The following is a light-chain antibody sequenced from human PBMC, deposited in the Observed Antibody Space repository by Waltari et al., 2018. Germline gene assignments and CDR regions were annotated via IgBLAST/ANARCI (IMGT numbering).Light chain of an antibody. CDR2: KAS. CDR1: QSLNNW. V-gene: IGKV1-5*03. J-gene: IGKJ1*01. CDR3: QQYQKSPWT. Sequence: DIQITQSPSTLSASVVDRVTITCRASQSLNNWLAWFQQKPGKATKVLIYKASILESGVPSRFSGSVSGTEFTLTISSLQPDDFGSYYCQQYQKSPWTFGQGNKVEIK.